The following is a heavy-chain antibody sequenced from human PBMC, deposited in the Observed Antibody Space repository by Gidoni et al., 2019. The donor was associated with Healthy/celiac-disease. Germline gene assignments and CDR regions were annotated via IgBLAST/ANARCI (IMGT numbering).Heavy chain of an antibody. CDR2: IYSGGST. V-gene: IGHV3-66*01. Sequence: EVQLVESGGGLVQPGGSLRLSCAASGFTVSSNYMSWVRQAPGKGLEWVLVIYSGGSTYYADSVKGRFTISRDNSKNTLYLQMNSLRAEDTAVYYCARSLWGGWYYFDYWGQGTLVTVSS. CDR3: ARSLWGGWYYFDY. D-gene: IGHD6-19*01. CDR1: GFTVSSNY. J-gene: IGHJ4*02.